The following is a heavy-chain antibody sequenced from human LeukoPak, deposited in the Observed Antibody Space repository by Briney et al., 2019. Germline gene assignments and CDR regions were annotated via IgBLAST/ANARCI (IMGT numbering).Heavy chain of an antibody. V-gene: IGHV3-23*01. Sequence: GGSLRLSCAASGFTFSSYAMSWVRQAPGKGLEWVSAISGSGGSTYYADSVKGRFTISRDNAKNSLYLQMNSLRAEDTAVYYCARGYRGYSYVGLFDYWGQGTLVTVSS. J-gene: IGHJ4*02. D-gene: IGHD5-18*01. CDR1: GFTFSSYA. CDR3: ARGYRGYSYVGLFDY. CDR2: ISGSGGST.